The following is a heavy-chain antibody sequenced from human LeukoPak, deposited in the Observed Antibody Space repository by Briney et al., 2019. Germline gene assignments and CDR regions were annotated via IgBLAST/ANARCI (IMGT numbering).Heavy chain of an antibody. CDR3: ARWLGSNRYYGDY. CDR1: GYSFIDYW. V-gene: IGHV5-51*01. D-gene: IGHD3-16*02. J-gene: IGHJ4*02. Sequence: GESLKISCKGSGYSFIDYWIGWVRQMPGKGLEWMGIIHPGDSDTRYSPSFQGQVTISSDKSTSTAYLQWSSLKASDTAMYYCARWLGSNRYYGDYWDQGTLVTVSS. CDR2: IHPGDSDT.